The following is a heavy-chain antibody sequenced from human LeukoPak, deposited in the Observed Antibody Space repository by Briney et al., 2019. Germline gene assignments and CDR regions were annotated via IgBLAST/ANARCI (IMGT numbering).Heavy chain of an antibody. Sequence: GASVKVSCKASVYTFSNYYMYWVRHAHGQGLEWMGIINPGDGSTRYAPKFQGRVTMNRDTSTRTVYMELSSLRSEDTAVYYCARMVYCSSISCSYYYYYMDVWAKGTTVTVSS. CDR2: INPGDGST. CDR3: ARMVYCSSISCSYYYYYMDV. CDR1: VYTFSNYY. J-gene: IGHJ6*03. D-gene: IGHD2-2*01. V-gene: IGHV1-46*01.